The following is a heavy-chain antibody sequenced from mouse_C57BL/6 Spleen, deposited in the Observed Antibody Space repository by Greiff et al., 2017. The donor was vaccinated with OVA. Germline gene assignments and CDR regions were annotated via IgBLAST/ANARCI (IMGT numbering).Heavy chain of an antibody. Sequence: VQLQQSGPELVKPGASVKISCKASGYTFTDYYMNWVKQSHGKSLEWIGDINPNNGGTSYNQKFKGKATLTVDKSSSTAYMELRSLTSEDSAVYYCARRGDGYSDYWGQGTTLTVSS. CDR2: INPNNGGT. V-gene: IGHV1-26*01. CDR3: ARRGDGYSDY. J-gene: IGHJ2*01. CDR1: GYTFTDYY. D-gene: IGHD2-3*01.